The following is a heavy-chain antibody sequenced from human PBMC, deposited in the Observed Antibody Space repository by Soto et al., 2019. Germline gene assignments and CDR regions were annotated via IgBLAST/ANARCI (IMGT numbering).Heavy chain of an antibody. CDR3: ARQLLY. V-gene: IGHV4-59*08. CDR2: IYDSGST. J-gene: IGHJ1*01. Sequence: PSETLSLTCTVSGGSISSSYWSWIRQPPGKGLEWIGYIYDSGSTYYNSSLKSRVTMSVDTSKNQFSLKLSSVTAADTAVYYCARQLLYWGQGTPVTVS. D-gene: IGHD2-2*01. CDR1: GGSISSSY.